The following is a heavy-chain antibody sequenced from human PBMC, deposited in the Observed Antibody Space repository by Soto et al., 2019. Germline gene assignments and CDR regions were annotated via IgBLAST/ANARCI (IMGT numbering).Heavy chain of an antibody. V-gene: IGHV4-59*13. Sequence: QVQLQESGPGLVKPSETLSLTCTVSAASFSKYYWTWIRQPPGKGLEWIGYIYFNGNTNYNPSLKRRVTISVDTSKKQISLNLTSVTDADTAVYCCASVTFGGVVLAHWGQGTLVTVSS. CDR3: ASVTFGGVVLAH. CDR1: AASFSKYY. CDR2: IYFNGNT. J-gene: IGHJ4*02. D-gene: IGHD3-16*01.